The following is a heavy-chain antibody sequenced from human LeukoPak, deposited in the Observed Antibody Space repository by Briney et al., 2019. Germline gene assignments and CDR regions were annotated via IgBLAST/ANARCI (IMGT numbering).Heavy chain of an antibody. D-gene: IGHD6-13*01. J-gene: IGHJ4*02. CDR3: ARSTDSSPFDY. Sequence: SETLSLTCTVSGDSISNYYWSWIRQPAGKGLEWIGRIYTSGSTSYNPSLKSRVTMSVDTSKNHFSLQLSSVTAADTAVYYCARSTDSSPFDYWGQGTLVTVSS. CDR1: GDSISNYY. V-gene: IGHV4-4*07. CDR2: IYTSGST.